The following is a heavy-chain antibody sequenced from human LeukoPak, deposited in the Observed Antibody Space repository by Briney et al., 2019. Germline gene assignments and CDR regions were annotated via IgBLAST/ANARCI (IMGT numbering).Heavy chain of an antibody. V-gene: IGHV3-9*01. Sequence: GGSLRLSCAASGFTFSSTSMSWVRQAPGKGLEWVSGISWNSGSIGYADSVKGRFTISRDNAKNSLYLQMNSLRAEDTALYYCAKGNRHYDGSPSDYWGQGTLVTVSS. J-gene: IGHJ4*02. CDR1: GFTFSSTS. CDR3: AKGNRHYDGSPSDY. CDR2: ISWNSGSI. D-gene: IGHD3-22*01.